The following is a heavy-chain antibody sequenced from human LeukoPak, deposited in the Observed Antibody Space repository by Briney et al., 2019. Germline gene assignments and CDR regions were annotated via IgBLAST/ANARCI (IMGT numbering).Heavy chain of an antibody. D-gene: IGHD4-17*01. V-gene: IGHV3-20*04. CDR1: GFTFDDYG. J-gene: IGHJ4*02. CDR2: INWNGGST. CDR3: ARDMTTVTTPGY. Sequence: AGSLRLSCAASGFTFDDYGMSWVRQAPGKGLEWVAGINWNGGSTCYAYSVNGRSTTSRANAKNSLQLQMTSTRAEATALYYGARDMTTVTTPGYWGQGTLVTVSS.